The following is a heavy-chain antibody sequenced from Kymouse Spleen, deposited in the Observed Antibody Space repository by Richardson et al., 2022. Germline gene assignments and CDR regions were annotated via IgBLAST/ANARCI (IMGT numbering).Heavy chain of an antibody. CDR2: IRSKANSYAT. J-gene: IGHJ4*02. V-gene: IGHV3-73*02. Sequence: EVQLVESGGGLVQPGGSLKLSCAASGFTFSGSAMHWVRQASGKGLEWVGRIRSKANSYATAYAASVKGRFTISRDDSKNTAYLQMNSLKTEDTAVYYCTRHDSSSSGDYWGQGTLVTVSS. CDR3: TRHDSSSSGDY. CDR1: GFTFSGSA. D-gene: IGHD6-6*01.